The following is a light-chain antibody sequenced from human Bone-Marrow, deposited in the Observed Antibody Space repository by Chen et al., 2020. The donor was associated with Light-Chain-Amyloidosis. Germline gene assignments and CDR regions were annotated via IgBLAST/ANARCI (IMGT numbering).Light chain of an antibody. CDR3: TSYASGNTLI. CDR2: DVT. J-gene: IGLJ2*01. CDR1: SSDVGDYNY. V-gene: IGLV2-14*03. Sequence: SALTQPASVSGSPGQSITISCTGTSSDVGDYNYVSWYHQHPGTAPKLLIYDVTRRPSGVSNRFSGSKSDNTASLTISGLQAEDEAHYYCTSYASGNTLIFGGGTKLTVL.